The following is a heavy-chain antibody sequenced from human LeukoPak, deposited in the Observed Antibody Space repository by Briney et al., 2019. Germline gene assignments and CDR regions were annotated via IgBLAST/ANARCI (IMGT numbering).Heavy chain of an antibody. CDR1: GXTVSNNF. Sequence: PGGSLRLSCAVSGXTVSNNFMSWVRQAPGRGLEYVSIIYSGGITYYADSVKGRFTMSRDNAKNLLYLQMNSLRDEDTAMYYCARVSAPGTSGWYFGYWGQGTLVTVSS. J-gene: IGHJ4*02. V-gene: IGHV3-53*01. CDR2: IYSGGIT. D-gene: IGHD6-19*01. CDR3: ARVSAPGTSGWYFGY.